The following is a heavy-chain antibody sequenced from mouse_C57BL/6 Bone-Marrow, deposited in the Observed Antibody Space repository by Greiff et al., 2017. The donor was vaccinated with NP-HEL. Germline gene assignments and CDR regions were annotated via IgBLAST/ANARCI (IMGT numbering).Heavy chain of an antibody. Sequence: QVQLQQSGPELVKPGASVKISCKASGYAFSSSWMNWVKQRPGKGLEWIGRFYPGDGDTNYNGKFKGKATLTADKSSSTAYMQLSSLTSEDSAVYFCAVITTVVDDFDYWGQGTTLTVSS. D-gene: IGHD1-1*01. CDR2: FYPGDGDT. V-gene: IGHV1-82*01. CDR1: GYAFSSSW. CDR3: AVITTVVDDFDY. J-gene: IGHJ2*01.